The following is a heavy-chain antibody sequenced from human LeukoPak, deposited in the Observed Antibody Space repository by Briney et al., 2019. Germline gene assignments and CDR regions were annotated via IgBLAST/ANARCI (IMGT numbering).Heavy chain of an antibody. CDR1: GYSISSGYS. V-gene: IGHV4-38-2*02. Sequence: SETLSLTCIVSGYSISSGYSWGWIRQSPGKGLECIGTLYHGGSPDYNPSLRSRVTMSVDTSKNQFSLKLSSVTAADTAVYYCARGSSGKTPFDYWGQGTLVTVSS. D-gene: IGHD3-16*02. CDR3: ARGSSGKTPFDY. J-gene: IGHJ4*02. CDR2: LYHGGSP.